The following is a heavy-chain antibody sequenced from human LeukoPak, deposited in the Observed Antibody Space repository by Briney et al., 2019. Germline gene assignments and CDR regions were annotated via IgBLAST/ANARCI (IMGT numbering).Heavy chain of an antibody. V-gene: IGHV3-23*01. CDR2: ISGSGGST. D-gene: IGHD1-26*01. CDR1: GFTFSSYA. CDR3: ARDLRSIVGATGVDY. J-gene: IGHJ4*02. Sequence: GGSLRLSCAASGFTFSSYAMSWVRQAPGKGLEWVSAISGSGGSTYYADSVKGRFTISRDNAKNSLYLQLNSLRAEDTAVYYCARDLRSIVGATGVDYWGQGTLVIVSS.